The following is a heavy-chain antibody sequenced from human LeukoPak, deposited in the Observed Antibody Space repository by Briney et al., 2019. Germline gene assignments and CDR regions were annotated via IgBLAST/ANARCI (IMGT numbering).Heavy chain of an antibody. CDR2: INPNSGGT. D-gene: IGHD4-23*01. CDR1: GYTFTGYY. Sequence: GTSVKVSCKASGYTFTGYYMYWVRQAPGQGLEWIGWINPNSGGTNYAQKLQGRVTMTRDTSMRTAYMELSRLRSDDTAVYYCARDRGTTVVTALFDYWGQGTLVTVSS. J-gene: IGHJ4*02. CDR3: ARDRGTTVVTALFDY. V-gene: IGHV1-2*02.